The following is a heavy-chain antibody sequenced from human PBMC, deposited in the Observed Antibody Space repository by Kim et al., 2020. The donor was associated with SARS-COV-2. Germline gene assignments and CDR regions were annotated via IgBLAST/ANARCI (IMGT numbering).Heavy chain of an antibody. D-gene: IGHD4-17*01. Sequence: RTSYAPKFQGRVTMTRDTSTSTVYMELSSLRSEDTAVYYCARGGDYVVDYWGQGTLVTVSS. J-gene: IGHJ4*02. CDR3: ARGGDYVVDY. V-gene: IGHV1-46*01. CDR2: RT.